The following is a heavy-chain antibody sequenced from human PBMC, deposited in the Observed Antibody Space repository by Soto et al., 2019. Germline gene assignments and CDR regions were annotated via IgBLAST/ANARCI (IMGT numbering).Heavy chain of an antibody. CDR1: GFSLSTSGVG. CDR2: IYWDDDK. Sequence: QITLKESGPTLVKPTQTLTLTCTFSGFSLSTSGVGVGWIRQPPGKALEWLALIYWDDDKRYSPSLKSRLTITKDTSKNQVVLTMTNMDPVDTATYYCAHSGPGAPSDYCGGDCYSFAFDIWGQGTMVTVSS. CDR3: AHSGPGAPSDYCGGDCYSFAFDI. V-gene: IGHV2-5*02. J-gene: IGHJ3*02. D-gene: IGHD2-21*02.